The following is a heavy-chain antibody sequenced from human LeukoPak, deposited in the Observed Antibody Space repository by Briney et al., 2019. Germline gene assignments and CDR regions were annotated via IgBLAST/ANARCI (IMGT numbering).Heavy chain of an antibody. CDR2: FSGSGGST. J-gene: IGHJ4*02. D-gene: IGHD3-22*01. V-gene: IGHV3-23*01. CDR1: GFTFSSYA. CDR3: ARQYYYDSSGYFDY. Sequence: GGSLRLSCATSGFTFSSYAMSWVRQAPGKGLEWVSAFSGSGGSTYYADSVKARFTISRDNSKNTLYLQMNTLRAEDTAVYYCARQYYYDSSGYFDYWGQGTLDTVSS.